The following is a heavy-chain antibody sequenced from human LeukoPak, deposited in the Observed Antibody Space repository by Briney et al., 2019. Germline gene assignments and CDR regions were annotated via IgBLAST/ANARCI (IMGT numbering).Heavy chain of an antibody. CDR3: VRPLQIAVAGPTPFDY. V-gene: IGHV3-43D*03. CDR2: ISWDGGST. CDR1: GFTFDDYA. Sequence: GGSLRLSCAASGFTFDDYAMHWVRQAPEKGLEWVSLISWDGGSTYYTDSVKGRFTISRDNSKNSLYLQMNSLRPEDTALYYCVRPLQIAVAGPTPFDYWGQGTLVTVSS. J-gene: IGHJ4*02. D-gene: IGHD6-19*01.